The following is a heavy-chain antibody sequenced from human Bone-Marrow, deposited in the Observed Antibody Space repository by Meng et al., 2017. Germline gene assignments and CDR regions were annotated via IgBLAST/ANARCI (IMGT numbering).Heavy chain of an antibody. CDR2: IYTSGST. D-gene: IGHD3-16*02. J-gene: IGHJ6*02. CDR3: ARAGSTEYDYVWGSYRYTDYYYGMDV. CDR1: GGSISSGSYY. V-gene: IGHV4-61*02. Sequence: SETLSLTCTVSGGSISSGSYYWSWIRQPAGKGLEWIGRIYTSGSTNYNPSLKSRVTMSVDTSKNQFSLKLSSVTAADTAVYYCARAGSTEYDYVWGSYRYTDYYYGMDVWGQGTTVTVSS.